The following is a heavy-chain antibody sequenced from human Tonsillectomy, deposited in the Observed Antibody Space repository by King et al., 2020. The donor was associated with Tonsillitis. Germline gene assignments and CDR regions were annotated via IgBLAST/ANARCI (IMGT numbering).Heavy chain of an antibody. D-gene: IGHD6-19*01. Sequence: VQLQQWGAGLLKPSETLSLTCAVYGGSFSGHYWSWIRQPPGKGLEWIGEINHSGSTNYNPSLKSRVTISVDTSKNQFSLNLSSVTAADTAVYYCARFGGYSSGWWLDYWGQGTLVTVSS. V-gene: IGHV4-34*01. CDR3: ARFGGYSSGWWLDY. CDR1: GGSFSGHY. CDR2: INHSGST. J-gene: IGHJ4*02.